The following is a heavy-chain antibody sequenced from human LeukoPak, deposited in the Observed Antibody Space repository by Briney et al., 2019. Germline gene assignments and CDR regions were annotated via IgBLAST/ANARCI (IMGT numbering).Heavy chain of an antibody. Sequence: SETLSLTCTVSGGPIYSYYWGWIRQPAGEGLEWIGRLYPGVSTNYNPSLKSRVTMSVDTSKTQFALKLSAVTAADTAVYYCARLKFYDSTGYSPGHYMDVWGKGTTVTVSS. V-gene: IGHV4-4*07. CDR1: GGPIYSYY. J-gene: IGHJ6*03. CDR2: LYPGVST. CDR3: ARLKFYDSTGYSPGHYMDV. D-gene: IGHD3-22*01.